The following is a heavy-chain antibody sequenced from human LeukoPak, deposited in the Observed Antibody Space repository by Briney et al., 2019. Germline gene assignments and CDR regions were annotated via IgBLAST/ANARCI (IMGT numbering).Heavy chain of an antibody. Sequence: SETLSLTCTVSGGSISSYYWSWIRQPPGKGLEWIGYIYYSGSTNYNPSLKSRVTISVDTSKNQFSLKLRSVTAADTAVYYCARDPGGNYPYNWFDPWGPGTLVTVSS. CDR2: IYYSGST. V-gene: IGHV4-59*01. J-gene: IGHJ5*02. CDR3: ARDPGGNYPYNWFDP. D-gene: IGHD4-23*01. CDR1: GGSISSYY.